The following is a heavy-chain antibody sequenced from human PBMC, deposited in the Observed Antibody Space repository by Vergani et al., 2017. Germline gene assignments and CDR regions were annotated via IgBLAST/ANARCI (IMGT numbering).Heavy chain of an antibody. CDR3: ARDLVPGAGTGLYYYGMDV. CDR2: ISSSSSYL. CDR1: GFTFSSYS. V-gene: IGHV3-21*01. J-gene: IGHJ6*02. D-gene: IGHD6-13*01. Sequence: EVQLVESGGGLVKPGGSLRLSCAASGFTFSSYSMNWVRQAPGKGLEWVSSISSSSSYLYYADSVKGRFTISRDNAKNSLYLQMNSLGAEDTAVYYCARDLVPGAGTGLYYYGMDVWGQGTTVTVSS.